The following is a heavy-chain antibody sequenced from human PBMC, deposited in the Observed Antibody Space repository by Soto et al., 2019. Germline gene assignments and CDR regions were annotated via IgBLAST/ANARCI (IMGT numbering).Heavy chain of an antibody. CDR3: ATTPKGDFWSGYYSGDWYFDL. CDR1: GYTLTELS. CDR2: FDPEDGET. D-gene: IGHD3-3*01. V-gene: IGHV1-24*01. Sequence: ASVKVSCKVSGYTLTELSMHWVRQAPGKGLEWMGGFDPEDGETIYAQKFQGRVTMTEDTSTDTAYMELSSLRSEDTAVYYCATTPKGDFWSGYYSGDWYFDLWGRGTLVTVSS. J-gene: IGHJ2*01.